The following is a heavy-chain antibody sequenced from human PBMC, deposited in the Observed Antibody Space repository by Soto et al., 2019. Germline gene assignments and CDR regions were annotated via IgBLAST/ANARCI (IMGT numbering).Heavy chain of an antibody. Sequence: SEPLSLTCAVSGGSISSGGYSWSWIRQPPGKGLEWIGYIYHSGSTDYNPSLKSRVTISVDRSKNQFSLKLSSVTAADTAVYYCARVTAANFNWFDPWGQGTLVTVSS. CDR1: GGSISSGGYS. CDR2: IYHSGST. CDR3: ARVTAANFNWFDP. V-gene: IGHV4-30-2*01. D-gene: IGHD2-15*01. J-gene: IGHJ5*02.